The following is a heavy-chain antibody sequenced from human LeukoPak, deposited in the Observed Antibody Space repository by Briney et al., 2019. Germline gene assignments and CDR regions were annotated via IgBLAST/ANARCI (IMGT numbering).Heavy chain of an antibody. CDR2: ISYDGSTK. D-gene: IGHD3-10*01. V-gene: IGHV3-30*18. CDR1: GFTISRYG. CDR3: TKDFGELLYGDSFDI. J-gene: IGHJ3*02. Sequence: GGSLRLSCAASGFTISRYGIHWVRQAPGKGLEWVAVISYDGSTKYYADSVRGRFTISRDNSKNTLYLQMNSLRAEDTAVYYCTKDFGELLYGDSFDIWGQGTMVTVSS.